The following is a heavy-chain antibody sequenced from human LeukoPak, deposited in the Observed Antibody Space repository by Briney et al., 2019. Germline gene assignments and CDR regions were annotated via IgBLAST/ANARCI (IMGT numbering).Heavy chain of an antibody. J-gene: IGHJ4*02. CDR3: ARVSQGTAGQDFDY. D-gene: IGHD1-14*01. V-gene: IGHV1-8*01. CDR2: MNPNSGNT. CDR1: GYTFTGYD. Sequence: GASVKVSCKASGYTFTGYDINWVRQATGQGLEWMGWMNPNSGNTGYAQKFQGRVTMTRNTSISTAYMELSSLRSEDTAVYYCARVSQGTAGQDFDYWGQGTLVTVSS.